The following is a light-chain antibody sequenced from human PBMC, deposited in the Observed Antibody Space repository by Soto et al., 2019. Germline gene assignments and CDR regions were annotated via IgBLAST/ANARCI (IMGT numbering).Light chain of an antibody. CDR3: GSYTTSGSVV. V-gene: IGLV2-14*03. CDR2: DVY. CDR1: SSDVGAYDY. Sequence: QSALTRPASVSGSPGQSIAISCTGTSSDVGAYDYVSWYQQHPGKAPKVIISDVYNRPSGVSNRFSGSKSGNTASLTISGLQAEDEADYYCGSYTTSGSVVFGGGTKLTVL. J-gene: IGLJ2*01.